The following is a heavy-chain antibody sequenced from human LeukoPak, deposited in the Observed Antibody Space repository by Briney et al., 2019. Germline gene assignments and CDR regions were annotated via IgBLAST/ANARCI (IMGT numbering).Heavy chain of an antibody. J-gene: IGHJ4*02. CDR3: AKGVRRSSDYSSPVDY. D-gene: IGHD3-22*01. CDR1: GFTFSSYT. Sequence: GGSLRLSCAASGFTFSSYTMSWVRQAPGKGLEWVSAITGTGGSTFYAGSVRGRFTISRDNSKNTLYLQMNSLRAEDTAVYYCAKGVRRSSDYSSPVDYWGQGTLVTVSS. V-gene: IGHV3-23*01. CDR2: ITGTGGST.